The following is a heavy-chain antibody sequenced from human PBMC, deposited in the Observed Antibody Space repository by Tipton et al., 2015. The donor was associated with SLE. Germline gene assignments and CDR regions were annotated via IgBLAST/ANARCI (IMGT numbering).Heavy chain of an antibody. CDR3: AQAHLWGSYRYASDI. D-gene: IGHD3-16*02. V-gene: IGHV4-34*01. J-gene: IGHJ3*02. Sequence: GLVKPSETLSLTCSIYGESFGGYYWSWIRQPPGKGLEWIGEINHGGSTNYNPSLKSRVTISVDTSKNQFSLKLSSVTAADTAVYYCAQAHLWGSYRYASDIWGQGTMVTVSS. CDR1: GESFGGYY. CDR2: INHGGST.